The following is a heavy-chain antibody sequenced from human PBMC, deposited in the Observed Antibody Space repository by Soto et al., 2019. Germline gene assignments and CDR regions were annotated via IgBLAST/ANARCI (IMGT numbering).Heavy chain of an antibody. V-gene: IGHV5-51*01. J-gene: IGHJ6*02. CDR1: GYSFSSYW. D-gene: IGHD6-19*01. CDR2: IYPGDSDT. CDR3: ARSRRGAYSSGWYSPSGYYNYGIDV. Sequence: PGESLKISCQVSGYSFSSYWIGWVRQMPAKGLEWMGIIYPGDSDTRYSPSFQGHVTISADNSISTAYLQWSSLEASDTATYYCARSRRGAYSSGWYSPSGYYNYGIDVWGQGTKVTVSS.